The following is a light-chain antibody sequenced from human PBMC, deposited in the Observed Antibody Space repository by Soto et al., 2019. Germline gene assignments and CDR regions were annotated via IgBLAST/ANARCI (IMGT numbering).Light chain of an antibody. Sequence: AIQMSLSPSSLSAYVGDRVTITCRASQGITNDLGWYQQKPGKAPKLLIYGASNLQSGVPSRFSGSGSGTDFTLTISSLQPEDFATYYCLQDYNYPRTFGQGTKVDIK. CDR2: GAS. J-gene: IGKJ1*01. V-gene: IGKV1-6*01. CDR1: QGITND. CDR3: LQDYNYPRT.